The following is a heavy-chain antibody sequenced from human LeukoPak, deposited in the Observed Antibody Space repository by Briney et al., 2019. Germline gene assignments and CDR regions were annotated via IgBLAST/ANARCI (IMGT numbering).Heavy chain of an antibody. CDR3: ARDGGPETAREQWLVGSLKYYYYYYMDV. J-gene: IGHJ6*03. D-gene: IGHD6-19*01. Sequence: PSETLSLTCNVSGGSISSSSYYWGWIRQPPGKGLEWIGSIYYSGSTYYNPSLKSRVTISVDTSKNQFSLKLSSVTAADTAVYYCARDGGPETAREQWLVGSLKYYYYYYMDVWGKGTTVTVSS. CDR1: GGSISSSSYY. V-gene: IGHV4-39*07. CDR2: IYYSGST.